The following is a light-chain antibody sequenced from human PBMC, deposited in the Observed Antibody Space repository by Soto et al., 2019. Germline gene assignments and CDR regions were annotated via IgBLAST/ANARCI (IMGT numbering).Light chain of an antibody. CDR2: GAS. J-gene: IGKJ1*01. CDR1: QRVKWNH. CDR3: QQYCSSPWT. V-gene: IGKV3-20*01. Sequence: EIVLSRSPGPRPLSPGEGATLSCGVCQRVKWNHLAWYQQKPGRAPRLLISGASSRDTGIPDRVSGSGSGTDFTLTISKLEPEDFAVYYCQQYCSSPWTFGQGTKVDIK.